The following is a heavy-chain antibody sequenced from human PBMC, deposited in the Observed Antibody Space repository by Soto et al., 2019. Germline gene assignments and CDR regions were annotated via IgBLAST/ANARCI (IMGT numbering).Heavy chain of an antibody. V-gene: IGHV3-53*04. CDR3: ARVPHTPLGEPRSPGDY. Sequence: GGSLRLSCAASGFTVSSNYMSWVRQAPGKGLEWVSVIYSGGSTYYADSVKGRFTISRHNSKNTLYLQMNSLRAEDTAVYYCARVPHTPLGEPRSPGDYWGQGTLVTVSS. D-gene: IGHD3-16*01. CDR1: GFTVSSNY. J-gene: IGHJ4*02. CDR2: IYSGGST.